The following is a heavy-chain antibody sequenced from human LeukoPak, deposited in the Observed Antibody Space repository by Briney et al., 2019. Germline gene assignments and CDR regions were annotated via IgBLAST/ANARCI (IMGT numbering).Heavy chain of an antibody. CDR1: GYTFTGYY. V-gene: IGHV1-2*06. D-gene: IGHD3-22*01. Sequence: ASVKVSCKASGYTFTGYYMHWVRQAPGQGLEWMGRINPNSGGTNYAQKFQGRVTMTRDTSISTAYMELSRLRSDDTAVYYCARGRYYYDSSDLYDYWGQGTLVTVSS. CDR2: INPNSGGT. J-gene: IGHJ4*02. CDR3: ARGRYYYDSSDLYDY.